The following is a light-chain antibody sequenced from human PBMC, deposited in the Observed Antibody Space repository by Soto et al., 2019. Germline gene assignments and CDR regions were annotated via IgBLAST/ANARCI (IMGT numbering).Light chain of an antibody. Sequence: DIQMTQSPSTLSASVGDRVTITCRASQSISSWLAWYQQKPGKAPKLLIYNASSFESGVPSRFSGSGSGTEFNLTISSLQPDDFATYYCQQYNIYWTFGQGTKVEIK. V-gene: IGKV1-5*03. CDR2: NAS. CDR3: QQYNIYWT. J-gene: IGKJ1*01. CDR1: QSISSW.